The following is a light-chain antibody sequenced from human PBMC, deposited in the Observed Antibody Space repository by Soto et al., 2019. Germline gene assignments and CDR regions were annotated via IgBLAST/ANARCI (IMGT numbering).Light chain of an antibody. CDR1: QTVSNN. CDR2: GAS. J-gene: IGKJ1*01. CDR3: QQRSNWPRT. V-gene: IGKV3-15*01. Sequence: EIVIPKNPRTLSVSPGEVSTLSCTASQTVSNNLAWYQQKPGQAPKLLIYGASTRATGIPARFSGSGSGTDFTLTISSLEPEDFAVYYCQQRSNWPRTFGQGTKVDIK.